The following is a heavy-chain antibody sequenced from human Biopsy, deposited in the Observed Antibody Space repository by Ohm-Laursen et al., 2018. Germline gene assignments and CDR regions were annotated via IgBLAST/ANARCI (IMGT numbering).Heavy chain of an antibody. CDR2: NIPILGTG. D-gene: IGHD3-9*01. Sequence: ASVKVSCKAPGGTFSNYGVDWVRQAPGQGLEWLGGNIPILGTGNYAQKFQDRVTVAADTSTGTATMELRSLRSDDTAVYYCATKLTGYFHHWGQGTLVIVSS. J-gene: IGHJ1*01. CDR1: GGTFSNYG. CDR3: ATKLTGYFHH. V-gene: IGHV1-69*06.